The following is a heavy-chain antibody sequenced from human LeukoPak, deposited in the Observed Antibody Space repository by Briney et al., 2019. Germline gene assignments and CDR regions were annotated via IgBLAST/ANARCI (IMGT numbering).Heavy chain of an antibody. CDR1: GFTFSRYG. CDR2: IWYDGSNK. V-gene: IGHV3-33*01. D-gene: IGHD4-23*01. J-gene: IGHJ4*02. Sequence: PGRSLRLSCAASGFTFSRYGMHWARQAPGKGLEWVAAIWYDGSNKYYADSVKGRFTISRDNSKNTLYLQMNSLRAEDTAVYYCARDGTDYGGNDYVYWGQGTLVTVSS. CDR3: ARDGTDYGGNDYVY.